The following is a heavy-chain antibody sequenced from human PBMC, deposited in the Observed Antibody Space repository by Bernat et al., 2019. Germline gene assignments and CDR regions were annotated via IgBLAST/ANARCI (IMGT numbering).Heavy chain of an antibody. D-gene: IGHD3-22*01. V-gene: IGHV3-23*01. J-gene: IGHJ6*02. CDR2: ISGSGGST. Sequence: EVQLLESGGGLVQPGGSLRLSCAASGFTFSSYAMSWVRQAPGKGLEWVSAISGSGGSTNHTGSVKDRFTIARDNAKSTLYLQMKSLRAEDTAVYNCASRGITMMVASGYYYYGMDVWGQGTTVTVSS. CDR1: GFTFSSYA. CDR3: ASRGITMMVASGYYYYGMDV.